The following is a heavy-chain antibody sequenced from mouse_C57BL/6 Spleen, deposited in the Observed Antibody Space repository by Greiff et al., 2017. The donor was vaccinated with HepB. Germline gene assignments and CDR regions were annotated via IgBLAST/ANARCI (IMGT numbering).Heavy chain of an antibody. CDR1: GYTFTSYW. CDR3: ARRGKTGRDYAMDY. D-gene: IGHD4-1*01. Sequence: QVQLQQPGAELVRPGTSVKLSCKASGYTFTSYWMHWVKQRPGQGLEWIGVIDPSDSYTNYNQKFKGKATLTVDTSSSTAYMQLSSLTSEDSAVYYCARRGKTGRDYAMDYWGQGTSVTVSS. CDR2: IDPSDSYT. V-gene: IGHV1-59*01. J-gene: IGHJ4*01.